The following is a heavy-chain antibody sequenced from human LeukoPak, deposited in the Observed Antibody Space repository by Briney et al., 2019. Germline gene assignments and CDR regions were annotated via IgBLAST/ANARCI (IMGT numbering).Heavy chain of an antibody. CDR3: ARDIVVVIAKGYYMDV. CDR1: GYTFTSYG. J-gene: IGHJ6*03. CDR2: IGAYNGNA. D-gene: IGHD2-21*01. Sequence: GASVKVSCKASGYTFTSYGISWVRQAPGQGLEWMGWIGAYNGNANYAQKLQGRVTMTTDTSTSTAYMELRSLRSDDTAVYYCARDIVVVIAKGYYMDVWGKGTTVTVSS. V-gene: IGHV1-18*01.